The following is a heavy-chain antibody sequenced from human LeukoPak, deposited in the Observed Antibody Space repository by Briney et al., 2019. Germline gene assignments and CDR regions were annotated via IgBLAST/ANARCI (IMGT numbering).Heavy chain of an antibody. J-gene: IGHJ4*02. V-gene: IGHV1-8*01. CDR1: GYTFTSYD. CDR3: ARGGYSYYYDSSGLVDY. D-gene: IGHD3-22*01. Sequence: GASVEVSCKASGYTFTSYDINWVRQATGQGLEWMGWMNPNSGNTGYAQKFQGRVTMTRNTSISTAYMELSSLRSEDTAVYYCARGGYSYYYDSSGLVDYWGQGTLVTVSS. CDR2: MNPNSGNT.